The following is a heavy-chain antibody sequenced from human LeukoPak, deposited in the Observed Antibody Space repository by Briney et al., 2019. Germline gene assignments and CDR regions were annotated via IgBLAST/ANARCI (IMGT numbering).Heavy chain of an antibody. J-gene: IGHJ5*02. Sequence: SETLSLTCTVSGGSISSSSYYWGWIRQPGGKGLEWIGRIYTSGSTNYKPSRKSRFTMSVDTSKNQFSLKLSSVTAADTAVYYCAREDHSSGWYGGYNWFDPWGQGTLVTVSS. CDR2: IYTSGST. CDR3: AREDHSSGWYGGYNWFDP. V-gene: IGHV4-61*02. CDR1: GGSISSSSYY. D-gene: IGHD6-19*01.